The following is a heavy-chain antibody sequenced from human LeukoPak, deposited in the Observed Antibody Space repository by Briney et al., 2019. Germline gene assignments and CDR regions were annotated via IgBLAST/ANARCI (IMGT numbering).Heavy chain of an antibody. CDR3: ARRTETYYYYGMDV. Sequence: GGSLRLSCAASGFTFSSYEMNWVRQAPGKGLEWVSYISSSGSTIYYADSVKGRFTISRDNAKNSLYLQMNSLRAEDTAVHYCARRTETYYYYGMDVWGQGTTVTVSS. J-gene: IGHJ6*02. CDR2: ISSSGSTI. D-gene: IGHD1/OR15-1a*01. V-gene: IGHV3-48*03. CDR1: GFTFSSYE.